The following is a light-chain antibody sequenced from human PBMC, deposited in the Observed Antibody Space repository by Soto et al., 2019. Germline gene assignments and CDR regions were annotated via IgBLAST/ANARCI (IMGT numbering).Light chain of an antibody. V-gene: IGKV2-28*01. CDR2: LGS. Sequence: DIAVRQSAISLPVTPGEPAPISCMSTQSLLHNNGYNYLDWYMQKPGQSPQLLIYLGSNRASGVPDRFSGSGSGTDFTLKISRVEAADVGVYYCMQALQSLTFGQGPRLAIK. J-gene: IGKJ5*01. CDR1: QSLLHNNGYNY. CDR3: MQALQSLT.